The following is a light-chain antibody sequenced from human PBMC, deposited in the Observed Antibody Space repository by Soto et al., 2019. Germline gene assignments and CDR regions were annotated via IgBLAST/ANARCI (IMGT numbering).Light chain of an antibody. J-gene: IGKJ1*01. Sequence: ETVLTQSPGTLSLSPWATAIDSCWASQSLANSRLAWYRQKPGQAPRLLIYDVSRRATGIPDRFSGSGSGTDFTLTISRLEPEDFAVYYCQQYGSSGTFGQGTKVDIK. CDR3: QQYGSSGT. V-gene: IGKV3-20*01. CDR1: QSLANSR. CDR2: DVS.